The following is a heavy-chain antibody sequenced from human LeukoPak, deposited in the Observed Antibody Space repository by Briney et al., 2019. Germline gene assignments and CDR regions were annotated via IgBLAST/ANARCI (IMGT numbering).Heavy chain of an antibody. Sequence: SETLSLTCTVSGGSISSSSYYWGWIRHPPGKGLEWCGSFYYSGSTYYNPSLKSRVTISVDTSKNPVSLKLSSVTAGDTAVYYCASPTAGDDGEYFQLWGQGTLVTVSS. V-gene: IGHV4-39*01. CDR3: ASPTAGDDGEYFQL. CDR1: GGSISSSSYY. J-gene: IGHJ1*01. D-gene: IGHD6-25*01. CDR2: FYYSGST.